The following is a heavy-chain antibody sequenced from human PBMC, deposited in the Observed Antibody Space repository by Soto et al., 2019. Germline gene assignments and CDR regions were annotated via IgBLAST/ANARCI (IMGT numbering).Heavy chain of an antibody. CDR2: ISSNGGST. D-gene: IGHD5-18*01. CDR3: AREYSYGYRYFDY. Sequence: EVQLVESGGGLVQPGGSLRLSCAASGFTFSSYAMHWVRQAPGKGLEYVSAISSNGGSTYYANSVKGRFTISRDNSKNTLYLQMGSLRAEYMAVYYCAREYSYGYRYFDYWGQGTLVTVSS. CDR1: GFTFSSYA. J-gene: IGHJ4*02. V-gene: IGHV3-64*01.